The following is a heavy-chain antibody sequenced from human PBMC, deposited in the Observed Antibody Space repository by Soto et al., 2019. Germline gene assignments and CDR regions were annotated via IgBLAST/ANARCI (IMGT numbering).Heavy chain of an antibody. V-gene: IGHV4-39*01. CDR1: GGSICRSSYY. CDR3: ARHDWNGVDY. Sequence: QLQLQESGPGLVKPSETLSLTCTVSGGSICRSSYYWGWIRQPPGKGLEWIGSIYYSGSTYYNPSLKSRVTISVDTSKNQFSLKLSSVTAADTAVYYCARHDWNGVDYWGQGTLVTVSS. CDR2: IYYSGST. J-gene: IGHJ4*02. D-gene: IGHD1-1*01.